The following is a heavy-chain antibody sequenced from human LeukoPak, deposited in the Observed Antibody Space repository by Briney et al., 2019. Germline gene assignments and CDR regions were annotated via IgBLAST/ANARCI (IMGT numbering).Heavy chain of an antibody. CDR2: IIPIFGTA. J-gene: IGHJ6*03. Sequence: SVNVSCKASGGAFSSYAISWVRQAPGQGLEWMGGIIPIFGTANYAQKFQGRVTITTDESTSTAYMELSSLRSEDTAVYYCARARYCSSTSCLYYYYMDVWGKGTTVIVSS. CDR1: GGAFSSYA. D-gene: IGHD2-2*01. CDR3: ARARYCSSTSCLYYYYMDV. V-gene: IGHV1-69*05.